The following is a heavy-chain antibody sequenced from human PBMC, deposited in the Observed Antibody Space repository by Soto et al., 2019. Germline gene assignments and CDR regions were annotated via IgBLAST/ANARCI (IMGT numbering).Heavy chain of an antibody. CDR1: GGSFSGYY. Sequence: SETLSLTCAVYGGSFSGYYWSWIRQPPGKGLEWIGEINHSGSTNYNPSLKSRVTISVDTSKNQFSLKLSSVTAADTAVYYCARAGYGSGSPETFDYWGQGTLVTVSS. V-gene: IGHV4-34*01. J-gene: IGHJ4*02. CDR2: INHSGST. CDR3: ARAGYGSGSPETFDY. D-gene: IGHD3-10*01.